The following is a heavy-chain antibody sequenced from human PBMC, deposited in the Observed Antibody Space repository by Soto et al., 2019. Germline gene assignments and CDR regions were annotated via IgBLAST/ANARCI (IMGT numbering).Heavy chain of an antibody. V-gene: IGHV1-46*01. CDR2: INPSGGRT. J-gene: IGHJ6*02. D-gene: IGHD2-2*01. CDR1: GYTFTSYY. Sequence: QVQLVQSGAGVKKPWASVKVSCNASGYTFTSYYKHWVRQAPGQGLEWMGIINPSGGRTSYAQQFQGRVTTTRDTSPSTVYMELRSLGSDDTAVYYCARDLDCSSTSCYAATAGNDYYGMAVWGQGTPGTV. CDR3: ARDLDCSSTSCYAATAGNDYYGMAV.